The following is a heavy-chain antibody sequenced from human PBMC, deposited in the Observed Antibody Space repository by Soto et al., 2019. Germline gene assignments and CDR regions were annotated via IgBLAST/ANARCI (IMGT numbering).Heavy chain of an antibody. D-gene: IGHD2-2*01. CDR1: GGTFSSYA. J-gene: IGHJ1*01. V-gene: IGHV1-69*13. Sequence: GASVKVSCKASGGTFSSYAISWVRQAPGQGLERMGGIIAVFGTANYAQKFQGRVTITADESTSTAYMELSSLRSGDTAVYYGAGGSTSCYWYFQHGGQGTLVTVSS. CDR3: AGGSTSCYWYFQH. CDR2: IIAVFGTA.